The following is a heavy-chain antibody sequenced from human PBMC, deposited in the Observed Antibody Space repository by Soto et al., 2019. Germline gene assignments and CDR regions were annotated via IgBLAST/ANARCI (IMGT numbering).Heavy chain of an antibody. CDR1: GYSFTSYW. D-gene: IGHD5-12*01. CDR3: ASLAMATRRGYYGMDV. Sequence: EVQLVQSGAEVKKPGESLRISCKGSGYSFTSYWISWLRQMPGKGLEWMGRIDPSDSYTNYSPSFQGHVTISADNSISTAYLQWSCLKASDTAMYYCASLAMATRRGYYGMDVWGQGTTVTVSS. J-gene: IGHJ6*02. CDR2: IDPSDSYT. V-gene: IGHV5-10-1*01.